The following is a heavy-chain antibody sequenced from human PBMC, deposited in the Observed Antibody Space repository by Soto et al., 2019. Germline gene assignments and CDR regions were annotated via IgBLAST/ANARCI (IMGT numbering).Heavy chain of an antibody. J-gene: IGHJ4*02. D-gene: IGHD3-9*01. CDR2: IIPIFGTA. Sequence: QVQLVQSGAEVKKPGSSVKVSCKASGGTFSSYSINWVRQAPGQGLEWMGGIIPIFGTANNAQKFQGRVTITADESATTVYMELSSLRSGDTAVYYCARAPNILTVKYYFDYWGQGTLVTVSS. V-gene: IGHV1-69*01. CDR3: ARAPNILTVKYYFDY. CDR1: GGTFSSYS.